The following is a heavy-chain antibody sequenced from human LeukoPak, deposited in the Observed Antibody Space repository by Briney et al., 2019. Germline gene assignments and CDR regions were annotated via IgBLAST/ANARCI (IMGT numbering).Heavy chain of an antibody. CDR1: GGFFSGYY. J-gene: IGHJ6*04. CDR2: INHSWST. D-gene: IGHD5-18*01. Sequence: PSETLSLTCAVYGGFFSGYYWRWIRQPPGKGLEWIGEINHSWSTNYNPSLKSRVTISVDTSKNQFSRKLSSVTAADTAVYYCARMRAAMAYYYYGMDVWGKGTTVTVSS. V-gene: IGHV4-34*01. CDR3: ARMRAAMAYYYYGMDV.